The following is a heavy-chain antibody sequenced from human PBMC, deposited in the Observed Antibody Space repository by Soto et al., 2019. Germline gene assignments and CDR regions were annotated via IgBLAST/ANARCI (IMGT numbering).Heavy chain of an antibody. CDR3: ARHSRYCSSTSCYAAYYYGMDV. CDR1: GGSISSSSYY. Sequence: SETLSLTCTVSGGSISSSSYYWGWIRQPPGKGLEWIGSIYYSGSTYYNPSLKSRVTISVDTSKNQFSLKLSSVTAAGTAVYYCARHSRYCSSTSCYAAYYYGMDVWGQGTTVTVSS. J-gene: IGHJ6*02. V-gene: IGHV4-39*01. CDR2: IYYSGST. D-gene: IGHD2-2*01.